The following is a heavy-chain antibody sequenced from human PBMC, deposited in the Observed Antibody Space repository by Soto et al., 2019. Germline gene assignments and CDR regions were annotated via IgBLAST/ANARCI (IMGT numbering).Heavy chain of an antibody. D-gene: IGHD2-2*01. V-gene: IGHV3-53*01. Sequence: GGSLRLSCAASGFTVSSNYMSWVRQAPGKGLEWVSVIYSGGSTYYADSVKGRFTISRDNSKNTLYLQMNSLRAEDTAVYYCAKVGIVVVPATPPPYYFDYWGQGTLVTVSS. CDR3: AKVGIVVVPATPPPYYFDY. CDR2: IYSGGST. J-gene: IGHJ4*02. CDR1: GFTVSSNY.